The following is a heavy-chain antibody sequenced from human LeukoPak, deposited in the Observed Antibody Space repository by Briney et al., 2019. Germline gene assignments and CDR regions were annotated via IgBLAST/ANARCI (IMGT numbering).Heavy chain of an antibody. J-gene: IGHJ3*02. Sequence: SVKVSCKASGGTFSSYAISWVRQAPGQGLEWMGRIIPILGIANYAQKFQGRVTITADESTSTAYMELSSLRSEDTAVYYCARGGITMVRGVIHAFDIWGQGTMVTVSS. CDR1: GGTFSSYA. CDR3: ARGGITMVRGVIHAFDI. CDR2: IIPILGIA. V-gene: IGHV1-69*04. D-gene: IGHD3-10*01.